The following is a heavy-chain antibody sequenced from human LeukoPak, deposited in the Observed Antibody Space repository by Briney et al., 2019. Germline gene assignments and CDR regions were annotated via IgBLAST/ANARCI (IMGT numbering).Heavy chain of an antibody. CDR3: ARGSRVGAVERDAFDI. CDR1: GFTLSRYS. CDR2: ISISSNYI. D-gene: IGHD3-3*01. V-gene: IGHV3-21*01. Sequence: GGSLRLSCAASGFTLSRYSMNWVRQAPGKGLEWVSSISISSNYIYYTDSVKGRFTISRDNAKNSLYLQMNRLRAGDSAVYYCARGSRVGAVERDAFDIWGQGTMVTVSS. J-gene: IGHJ3*02.